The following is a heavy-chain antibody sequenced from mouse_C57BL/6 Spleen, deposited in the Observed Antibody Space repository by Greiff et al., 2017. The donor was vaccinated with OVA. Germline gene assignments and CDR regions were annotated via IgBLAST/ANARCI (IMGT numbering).Heavy chain of an antibody. Sequence: QVQLKESGPGLVQPSQSLSITCTVSGFSLTSYAVHWVRQSPGKGLEWLGVIWRGGSTDYNAAFMSRLSITKDNTKSQVFFKKNRLQADDTAIYYCGKNDGYGCTWFAYWGQGTLVTVSA. J-gene: IGHJ3*01. CDR2: IWRGGST. CDR1: GFSLTSYA. D-gene: IGHD2-3*01. CDR3: GKNDGYGCTWFAY. V-gene: IGHV2-5*01.